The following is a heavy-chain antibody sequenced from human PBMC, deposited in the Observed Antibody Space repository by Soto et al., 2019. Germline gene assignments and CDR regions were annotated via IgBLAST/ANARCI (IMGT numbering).Heavy chain of an antibody. CDR3: ARKSGRDCHSGGGCFSLDV. Sequence: QVQLVQSGAEVKKPGSSLKVSCKVFGETLNSNPIGWVRQAPGQGLEWVGGIVPLSDRTNYAQELQGRVTVTADGSTSTVYMELSNLKSDDTAVYYCARKSGRDCHSGGGCFSLDVWGQGSLTTASS. CDR1: GETLNSNP. CDR2: IVPLSDRT. V-gene: IGHV1-69*01. D-gene: IGHD2-15*01. J-gene: IGHJ4*02.